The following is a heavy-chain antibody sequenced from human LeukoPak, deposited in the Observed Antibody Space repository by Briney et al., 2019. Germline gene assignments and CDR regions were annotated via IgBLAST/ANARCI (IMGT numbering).Heavy chain of an antibody. CDR2: IILIFGTA. Sequence: SAKVSCKASGGTFSSYAISWVRQAPGQGLEWMGGIILIFGTANYAQKFQGRVTITADKSTSTAYMELSSLRSEDTAVYYCARVVCSGGDCYAPFDYWGQGTLVTVSS. J-gene: IGHJ4*02. V-gene: IGHV1-69*06. CDR1: GGTFSSYA. D-gene: IGHD2-21*02. CDR3: ARVVCSGGDCYAPFDY.